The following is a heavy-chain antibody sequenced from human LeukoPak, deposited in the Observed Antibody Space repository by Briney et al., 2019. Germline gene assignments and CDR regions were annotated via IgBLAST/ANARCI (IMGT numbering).Heavy chain of an antibody. CDR2: IGTAGDT. Sequence: GSLRLSCAASGFTFSSYDMHWVRQATGKGLEWVSAIGTAGDTYYPGSVKGRFTISRENAKNSLYLQMNSLRAGDTAVYYCARGGDYGGFDYWGQGTLVTVSS. CDR3: ARGGDYGGFDY. D-gene: IGHD4-17*01. J-gene: IGHJ4*02. CDR1: GFTFSSYD. V-gene: IGHV3-13*01.